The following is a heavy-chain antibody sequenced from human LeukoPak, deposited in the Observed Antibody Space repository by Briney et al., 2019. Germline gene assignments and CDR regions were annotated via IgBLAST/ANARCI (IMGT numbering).Heavy chain of an antibody. CDR1: GFTFSSYA. CDR2: ISYDGSNK. D-gene: IGHD3-10*01. J-gene: IGHJ4*02. CDR3: ARESPVDYYGSYDY. V-gene: IGHV3-30*04. Sequence: GGSLRLSCAASGFTFSSYAMHWVRQAPGKGLEWVAVISYDGSNKYYADSVKGRFTISRDNSKNTLYLQMNSLRAEDTAVYYCARESPVDYYGSYDYRGQGTLVTVSS.